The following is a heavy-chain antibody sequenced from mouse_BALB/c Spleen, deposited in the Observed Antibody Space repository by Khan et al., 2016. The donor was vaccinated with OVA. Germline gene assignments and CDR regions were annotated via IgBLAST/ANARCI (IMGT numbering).Heavy chain of an antibody. J-gene: IGHJ4*01. CDR3: ASGGYHPAMDY. V-gene: IGHV1-9*01. CDR1: GYTFSMYW. CDR2: ILPGSGST. D-gene: IGHD1-1*02. Sequence: QVQLQQSGAELMKPGASVTISCKATGYTFSMYWIEWVKQRPGHGLEWIGEILPGSGSTNNNEKFKGKATFTADTSSNTAYMQLSSLTSEDSAVSYCASGGYHPAMDYWGQGTSVTVSS.